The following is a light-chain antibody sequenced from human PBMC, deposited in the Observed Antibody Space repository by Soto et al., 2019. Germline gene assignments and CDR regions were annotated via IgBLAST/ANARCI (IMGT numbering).Light chain of an antibody. Sequence: EVVMTQSPATLSVSPGERATLSCRASQTINSNLAWYQQKPGQAPRLLIHGATTRATGIPGRFSGSGSGTEFTLTISSLQSEGIAVYYCQQYNYWPPRTFGQGTKVDIX. CDR2: GAT. CDR3: QQYNYWPPRT. V-gene: IGKV3-15*01. J-gene: IGKJ1*01. CDR1: QTINSN.